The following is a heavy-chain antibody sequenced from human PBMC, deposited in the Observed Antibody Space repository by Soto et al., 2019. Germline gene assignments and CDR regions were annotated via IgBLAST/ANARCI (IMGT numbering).Heavy chain of an antibody. CDR3: AKDWAVATPGGYFEY. D-gene: IGHD1-1*01. Sequence: LSCAASGFTFDNFAMHWVRQAPGKGLEWVAVISFDKSDKNYADSVKGRFTVSRDNSKNTVYLQMKSLRADDTAVYYCAKDWAVATPGGYFEYWGQGTQVTVSS. J-gene: IGHJ4*02. CDR1: GFTFDNFA. CDR2: ISFDKSDK. V-gene: IGHV3-30-3*01.